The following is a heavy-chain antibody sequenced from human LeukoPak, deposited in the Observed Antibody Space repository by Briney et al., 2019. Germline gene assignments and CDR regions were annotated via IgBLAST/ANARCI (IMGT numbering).Heavy chain of an antibody. V-gene: IGHV3-11*01. Sequence: PGGSLRLSCAASGFTFSDYYMSWIHQAPGKGLEWVSYISSSGSTIYYADSVKGRFTISRDNAKNSLYLQMNSLRAEDTALYYCAKDFLIWGAAAGTSGAADYWGQGTLVTVSS. CDR2: ISSSGSTI. CDR3: AKDFLIWGAAAGTSGAADY. CDR1: GFTFSDYY. J-gene: IGHJ4*02. D-gene: IGHD6-13*01.